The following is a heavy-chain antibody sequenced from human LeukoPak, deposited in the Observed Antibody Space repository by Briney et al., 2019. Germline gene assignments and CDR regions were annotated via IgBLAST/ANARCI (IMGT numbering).Heavy chain of an antibody. D-gene: IGHD6-25*01. V-gene: IGHV3-11*05. J-gene: IGHJ4*02. Sequence: GGSLRLSCAASGFTVSNKYMSWVRQAPGKGLEWVSFISSTGGYTNHADSVKGRFTISRDNAKNSLYLQMNSLRAEGTAVYYCARGGRAAAGFFDYWGQGTPVTVSS. CDR3: ARGGRAAAGFFDY. CDR2: ISSTGGYT. CDR1: GFTVSNKY.